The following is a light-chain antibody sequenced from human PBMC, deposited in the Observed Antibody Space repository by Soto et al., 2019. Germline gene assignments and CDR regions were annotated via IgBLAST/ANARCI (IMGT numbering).Light chain of an antibody. Sequence: DIQMTQSPSTLSGSVGDRVTITCRASQTISSWLAWYQQRPGSVPKVLIYGAFNLYTGVPSRFSGSGYGSDFSLTISSLQPEDSATYYCVQDFNYPLTFGGGTKVDIK. CDR2: GAF. J-gene: IGKJ4*01. CDR1: QTISSW. CDR3: VQDFNYPLT. V-gene: IGKV1-5*01.